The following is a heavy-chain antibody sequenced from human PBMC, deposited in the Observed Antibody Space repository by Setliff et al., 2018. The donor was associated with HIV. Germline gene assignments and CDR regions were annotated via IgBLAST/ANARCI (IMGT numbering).Heavy chain of an antibody. CDR1: GGTFSSHT. CDR2: IIPILGIA. D-gene: IGHD5-12*01. Sequence: GASVKVSCKASGGTFSSHTISWVRQAPGQGLEWMGGIIPILGIANYAQKFQGRVTITADESTSTAYMALSSLRSEDTAVYYCARDSAGGVATVPHFDYWGQGTLVTVSS. CDR3: ARDSAGGVATVPHFDY. V-gene: IGHV1-69*10. J-gene: IGHJ4*02.